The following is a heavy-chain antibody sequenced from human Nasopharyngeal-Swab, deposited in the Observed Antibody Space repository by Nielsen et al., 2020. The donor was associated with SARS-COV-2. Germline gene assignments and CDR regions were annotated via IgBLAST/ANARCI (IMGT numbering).Heavy chain of an antibody. CDR3: AKDVLSGWFDY. J-gene: IGHJ4*02. D-gene: IGHD6-19*01. Sequence: GESLKISCAASGFTFSSYAMSWVRQAPGKGLEWVSAISGSGGSTYYADSVKGRFTISRDNSKNTLYLQMNSLRAEDTAVYYCAKDVLSGWFDYWSQGTLVTVSS. CDR2: ISGSGGST. CDR1: GFTFSSYA. V-gene: IGHV3-23*01.